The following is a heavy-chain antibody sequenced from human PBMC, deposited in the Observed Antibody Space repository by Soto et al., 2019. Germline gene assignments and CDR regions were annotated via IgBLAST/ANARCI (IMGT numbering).Heavy chain of an antibody. Sequence: QVELVQSGAEVKKSGSSVKVSCKASGGTFSSYISWVRQAPGQGLEWMGRIIPILGIANYAQKFQGRVTITADKSTSTAYMELSSLRTEDTAVYYCARLLYYDSSGYPVDYWGQGTLVTVSS. CDR2: IIPILGIA. J-gene: IGHJ4*02. CDR3: ARLLYYDSSGYPVDY. CDR1: GGTFSSY. V-gene: IGHV1-69*02. D-gene: IGHD3-22*01.